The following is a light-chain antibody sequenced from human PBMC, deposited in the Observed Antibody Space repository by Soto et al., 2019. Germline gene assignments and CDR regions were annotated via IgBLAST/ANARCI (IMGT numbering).Light chain of an antibody. CDR2: GAS. CDR1: QTVGASY. CDR3: QQYGRSPWT. Sequence: DIVLTQSPGTLFLSPGDRATVSCRASQTVGASYLAWYQHKPGQAPRFLIYGASTRATGIPDRFSGSGSGTEFTLTIDSLEPEDFALYYCQQYGRSPWTFGQGTRVEIK. J-gene: IGKJ1*01. V-gene: IGKV3-20*01.